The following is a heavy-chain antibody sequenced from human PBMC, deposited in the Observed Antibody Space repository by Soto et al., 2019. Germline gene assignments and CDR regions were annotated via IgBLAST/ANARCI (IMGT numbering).Heavy chain of an antibody. CDR3: ARIVVAVPAAIGEEYYGMDV. V-gene: IGHV1-46*01. D-gene: IGHD2-2*02. CDR1: GYTFTSYY. CDR2: INPSGGST. J-gene: IGHJ6*02. Sequence: ASVKGSCKASGYTFTSYYMHWVRQAPGQGLEWMGIINPSGGSTSYAQKLQGRVTMTTDTSTSTAYMELRSLRSDDTAVYYCARIVVAVPAAIGEEYYGMDVWGQGTTVTVSS.